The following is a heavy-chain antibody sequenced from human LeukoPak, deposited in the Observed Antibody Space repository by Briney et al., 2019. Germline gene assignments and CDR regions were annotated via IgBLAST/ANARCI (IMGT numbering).Heavy chain of an antibody. CDR3: ARRRTAAAAYFDY. Sequence: SETLSHTCTVSGGSISSYYWSWIRQPPGKGLEWIGYIYYSGSTNYNPSLKSRVTISVDTSKNQFSLKLSSVTAADTAVYYCARRRTAAAAYFDYWGQGTLVTVSS. CDR1: GGSISSYY. CDR2: IYYSGST. D-gene: IGHD6-13*01. V-gene: IGHV4-59*01. J-gene: IGHJ4*02.